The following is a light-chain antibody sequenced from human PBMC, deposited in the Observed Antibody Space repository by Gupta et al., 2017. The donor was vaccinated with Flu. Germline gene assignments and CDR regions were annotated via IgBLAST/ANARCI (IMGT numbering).Light chain of an antibody. CDR3: QQSYTTHTWT. CDR1: QSISTY. V-gene: IGKV1-39*01. CDR2: RAS. Sequence: DIKMTQSPSSLSASVGERVTITCRTNQSISTYLNWYQQKPGKAPKLLIYRASSLQSGVPSRFSGSGSGTDFTLTISRLQPEDFATYYCQQSYTTHTWTFGHGTKVEIK. J-gene: IGKJ1*01.